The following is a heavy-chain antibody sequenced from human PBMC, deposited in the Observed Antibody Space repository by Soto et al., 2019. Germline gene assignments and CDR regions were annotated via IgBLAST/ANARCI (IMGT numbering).Heavy chain of an antibody. CDR1: GGTFSRYT. Sequence: ALVEVSCKASGGTFSRYTICWVGQAPGQGLEWMGRIIPIPGIANYAQKFQGRVTITADKSTSTAYMELSSLRSEDTAVYYCATYSSSPPVFDYWGQGTLVTVSS. CDR3: ATYSSSPPVFDY. D-gene: IGHD6-6*01. J-gene: IGHJ4*02. V-gene: IGHV1-69*02. CDR2: IIPIPGIA.